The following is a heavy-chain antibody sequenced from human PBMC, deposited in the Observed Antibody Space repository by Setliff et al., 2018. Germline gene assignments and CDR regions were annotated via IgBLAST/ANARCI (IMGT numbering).Heavy chain of an antibody. V-gene: IGHV4-4*07. CDR2: IYTSGST. Sequence: SETLSLTGTVAGGSISSYYWSWIRQPAGKGLEWIGRIYTSGSTNYNPSLKSRVTMSVDTSKNQFSLKLSSVTAADTAVYYCARAGGGSSFTAYYYYYYMDVWGKGTTVTVSS. D-gene: IGHD6-13*01. J-gene: IGHJ6*03. CDR1: GGSISSYY. CDR3: ARAGGGSSFTAYYYYYYMDV.